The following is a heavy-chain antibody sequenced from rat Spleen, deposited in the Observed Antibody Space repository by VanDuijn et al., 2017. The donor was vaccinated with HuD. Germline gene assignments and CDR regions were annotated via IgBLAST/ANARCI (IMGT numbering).Heavy chain of an antibody. CDR1: GFNFNDYW. CDR3: VRHDDY. Sequence: EVQLVESGGGLVQPGRSLKLSCAASGFNFNDYWMGWVRQAPGKGLEWVASITNTGVNTYYRDSVKGRFTISRDNAKSTLYLRMDSLRSEDTATYYCVRHDDYWGQGVMVTVCS. D-gene: IGHD1-7*01. V-gene: IGHV5-31*01. J-gene: IGHJ2*01. CDR2: ITNTGVNT.